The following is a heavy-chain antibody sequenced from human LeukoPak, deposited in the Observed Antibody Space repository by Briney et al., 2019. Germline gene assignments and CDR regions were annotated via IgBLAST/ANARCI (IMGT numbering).Heavy chain of an antibody. D-gene: IGHD1-26*01. CDR2: ISYSGST. Sequence: TSETLSLTCTVSGGSISSYYWSWIRQPPGKGLEWIGYISYSGSTDYNPSLKSRVTISLDTSKNQFSLRLSSVTAADTAVYYCARDLAMYSPDLDYWGQGTLVTVSS. CDR1: GGSISSYY. V-gene: IGHV4-59*01. CDR3: ARDLAMYSPDLDY. J-gene: IGHJ4*02.